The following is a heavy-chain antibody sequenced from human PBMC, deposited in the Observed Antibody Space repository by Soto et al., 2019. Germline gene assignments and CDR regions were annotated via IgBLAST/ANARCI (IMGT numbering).Heavy chain of an antibody. J-gene: IGHJ6*02. CDR1: GGSISSSGYY. Sequence: SETLSLTCTVSGGSISSSGYYWGWIRQSPGKGLEWIGTIFYSGTTHYNPSLESRITISQDTSNNQFSLKLTSVTAADTAVYYCARHYYDSSGYPAPYYHGMDVWGQGTTVTVSS. D-gene: IGHD3-22*01. CDR2: IFYSGTT. V-gene: IGHV4-39*01. CDR3: ARHYYDSSGYPAPYYHGMDV.